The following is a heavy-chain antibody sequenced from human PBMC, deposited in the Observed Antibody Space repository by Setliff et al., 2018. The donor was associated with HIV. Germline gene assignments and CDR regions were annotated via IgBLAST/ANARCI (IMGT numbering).Heavy chain of an antibody. J-gene: IGHJ4*02. Sequence: GESLKISCAASGFTFSKYWMHWVRQAPGQGLVWVSGINNDTTTTTYADSVKGRFSISRDNAKNTLYLQMNSLRVEDTAVYYCVRASYSSSWYNIRPFDFWAQGTLVTVSS. CDR1: GFTFSKYW. V-gene: IGHV3-74*01. D-gene: IGHD6-13*01. CDR3: VRASYSSSWYNIRPFDF. CDR2: INNDTTTT.